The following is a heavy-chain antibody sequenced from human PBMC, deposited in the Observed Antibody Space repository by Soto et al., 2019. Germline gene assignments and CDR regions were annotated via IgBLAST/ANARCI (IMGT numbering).Heavy chain of an antibody. J-gene: IGHJ4*02. Sequence: DVQLVESGGGLVQPGGSLRLSCAASGFTFGYYNMHWVRQAPGKGLEWVSFVRSSGDDTYYADSVKGRFTISRDNAKDSLYLQMNSLREEDTAVYYCARDGESSSSSDFDFWGQGALFTVSS. CDR2: VRSSGDDT. D-gene: IGHD2-2*01. CDR3: ARDGESSSSSDFDF. V-gene: IGHV3-48*02. CDR1: GFTFGYYN.